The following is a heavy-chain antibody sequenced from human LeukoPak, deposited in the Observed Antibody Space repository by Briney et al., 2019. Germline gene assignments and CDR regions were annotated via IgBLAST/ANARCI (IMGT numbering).Heavy chain of an antibody. J-gene: IGHJ5*01. Sequence: ASVKVFCKASGYTFTGFFMRWVRQAPGQGLEWMGWINPNIGDAYYAQKLQGSVTMTRDRSINTAYMELSRLTSDDTAVYYCARMDLDGGDSIGFDSWGQGTLVTVSS. CDR1: GYTFTGFF. CDR3: ARMDLDGGDSIGFDS. D-gene: IGHD2-21*02. CDR2: INPNIGDA. V-gene: IGHV1-2*02.